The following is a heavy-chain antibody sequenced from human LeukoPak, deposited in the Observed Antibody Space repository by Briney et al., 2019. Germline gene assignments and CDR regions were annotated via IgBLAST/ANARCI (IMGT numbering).Heavy chain of an antibody. V-gene: IGHV1-8*01. CDR2: MNPNSGNT. D-gene: IGHD3-10*01. CDR1: GYTFTSYD. J-gene: IGHJ4*02. CDR3: ARVITMVRGVNFDY. Sequence: ASVKVSCKASGYTFTSYDINWVRQATGQGLEWMGWMNPNSGNTGYAQKFQGRVTMTRNTSISTAYMELSSLRSEDTAVYYCARVITMVRGVNFDYWGQGTLVTVSS.